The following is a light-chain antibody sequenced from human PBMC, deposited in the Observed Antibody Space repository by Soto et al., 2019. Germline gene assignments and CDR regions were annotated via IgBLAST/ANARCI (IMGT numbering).Light chain of an antibody. CDR1: SSDVGAYNY. V-gene: IGLV2-14*03. J-gene: IGLJ3*02. Sequence: QSALTQPASVSGSPGQSITISYTGTSSDVGAYNYVSWYQQHPGKAPKLMIYEVSNRPSGVSNRFSGSKSANTASLTISGLQAGDEADYYCSSYTSSSTWLFGGGTKVTVL. CDR3: SSYTSSSTWL. CDR2: EVS.